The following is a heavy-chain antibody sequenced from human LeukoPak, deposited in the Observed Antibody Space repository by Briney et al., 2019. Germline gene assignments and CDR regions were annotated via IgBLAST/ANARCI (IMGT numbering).Heavy chain of an antibody. D-gene: IGHD3-10*01. CDR2: VWFVGSNK. J-gene: IGHJ4*02. CDR1: GFTFSSYG. Sequence: GRSLRLSCAASGFTFSSYGMHWVRQAPGKGLEWVAVVWFVGSNKYYADSVKGRFTISRDNSKNTLYLQMNSLRAEDTAVYYCAKSIESEIYDYGSGSYLDYWGQGTLVTVSS. V-gene: IGHV3-33*06. CDR3: AKSIESEIYDYGSGSYLDY.